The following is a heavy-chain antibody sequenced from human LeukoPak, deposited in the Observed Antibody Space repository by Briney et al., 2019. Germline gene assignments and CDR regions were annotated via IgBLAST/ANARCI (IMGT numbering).Heavy chain of an antibody. CDR2: INSDGSSS. CDR3: AICFSGCDY. Sequence: GGSLRLSCVISGLPFNSFWMHWVRQAPGEGLVWVSRINSDGSSSAYADSVGGRFTISRNDAKNVLYLHMNSLRAGDTAVYYCAICFSGCDYWGQGTLVTVSS. D-gene: IGHD2-21*01. V-gene: IGHV3-74*01. CDR1: GLPFNSFW. J-gene: IGHJ4*02.